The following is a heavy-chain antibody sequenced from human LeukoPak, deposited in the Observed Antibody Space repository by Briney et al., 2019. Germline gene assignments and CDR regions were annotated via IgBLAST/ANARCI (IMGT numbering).Heavy chain of an antibody. CDR3: ARGGWGSSGFVDY. D-gene: IGHD3-22*01. CDR1: GGSISGYY. Sequence: SETLSLTCTVSGGSISGYYWTWIRQPADKRLEWLGRMYTSGDTYYNPSLRSRLTISLDQAKNQISLDVRSVTAADTAVYYCARGGWGSSGFVDYWGQGTLVTVSS. V-gene: IGHV4-4*07. J-gene: IGHJ4*02. CDR2: MYTSGDT.